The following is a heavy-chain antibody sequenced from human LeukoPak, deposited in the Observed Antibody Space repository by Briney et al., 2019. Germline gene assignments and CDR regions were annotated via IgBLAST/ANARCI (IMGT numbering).Heavy chain of an antibody. CDR1: GYTFTGYY. V-gene: IGHV1-2*04. Sequence: ASVKVSCKASGYTFTGYYIHWVRQAPGRGLEWMGWINPRTGDTGFARNLQVSVTLTRDTTINTVFLRLNGLKFDDTAVYFCAKAGSGWYELASWGQGTLVTVSS. D-gene: IGHD6-19*01. CDR3: AKAGSGWYELAS. CDR2: INPRTGDT. J-gene: IGHJ4*02.